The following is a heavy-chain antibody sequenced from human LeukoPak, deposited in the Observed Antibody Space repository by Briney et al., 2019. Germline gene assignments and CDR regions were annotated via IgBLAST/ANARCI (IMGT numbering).Heavy chain of an antibody. Sequence: SETLSLTCTASGVSVTSHYWSWIRQPPGKGLEWIGNVYYNGDTSYHPSLRSRVAMSIDTSKNHFSLNLASVTTADTAVYYCASKPVVPASQGHYFDPWGQGIVVTVSA. CDR1: GVSVTSHY. V-gene: IGHV4-59*02. CDR2: VYYNGDT. D-gene: IGHD2-2*01. J-gene: IGHJ5*02. CDR3: ASKPVVPASQGHYFDP.